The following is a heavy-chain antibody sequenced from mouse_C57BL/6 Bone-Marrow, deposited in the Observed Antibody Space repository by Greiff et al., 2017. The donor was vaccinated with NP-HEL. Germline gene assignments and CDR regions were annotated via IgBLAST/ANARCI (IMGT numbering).Heavy chain of an antibody. CDR1: GYTFTSYG. CDR2: IYPRSGNT. D-gene: IGHD1-1*01. V-gene: IGHV1-81*01. J-gene: IGHJ2*01. CDR3: ARPFYYYGSSPWFAY. Sequence: QVQLQQSGAELARPGASVKLSCKASGYTFTSYGISWVKQRTGQGLEWIGEIYPRSGNTYYNEKFKGKATLTADKSSSTAYMELRSLTSEDSAVYFCARPFYYYGSSPWFAYWGQGTTLTISS.